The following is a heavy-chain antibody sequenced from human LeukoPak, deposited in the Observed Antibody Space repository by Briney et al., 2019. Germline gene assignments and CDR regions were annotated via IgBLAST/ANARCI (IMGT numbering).Heavy chain of an antibody. CDR2: ISSSGSTI. CDR1: GFTFSSYE. CDR3: ASSQQLLETFGY. Sequence: GGSLRLSCAASGFTFSSYEMNWVRQAPGKGLEWVSYISSSGSTIYYADSVKGRFTISRDNAKNSLYLQMNSLRAEDTAVYYCASSQQLLETFGYRGQGNLVPVPS. V-gene: IGHV3-48*03. D-gene: IGHD6-19*01. J-gene: IGHJ4*02.